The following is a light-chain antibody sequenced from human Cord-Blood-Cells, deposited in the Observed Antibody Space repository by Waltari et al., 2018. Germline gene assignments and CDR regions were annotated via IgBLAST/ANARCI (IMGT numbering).Light chain of an antibody. CDR2: EGS. CDR3: CSYAGSSTLV. Sequence: QSAVTQPAPVSGSPGQSITISCTGTSSDVGSYNLVSWYQQHPGKAPKLMIYEGSKRPSGVSNRFSGSKSGNTASLTISGLQAEDEADYYCCSYAGSSTLVFGGGTKLTVL. V-gene: IGLV2-23*01. J-gene: IGLJ3*02. CDR1: SSDVGSYNL.